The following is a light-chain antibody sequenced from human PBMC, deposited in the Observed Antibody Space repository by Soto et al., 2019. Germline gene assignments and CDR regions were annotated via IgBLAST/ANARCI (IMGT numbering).Light chain of an antibody. V-gene: IGKV1-39*01. CDR2: SAS. J-gene: IGKJ4*01. CDR3: QQGSTTPLT. CDR1: QSIATF. Sequence: DIQMTQSPSSLSASVGDRVTMTCRASQSIATFLNWYQQKPGKPPTLLIYSASTLQTGVPSRFSGGGSGTNFTLTITSLQPEDFAIYYCQQGSTTPLTFGGGTKVEIK.